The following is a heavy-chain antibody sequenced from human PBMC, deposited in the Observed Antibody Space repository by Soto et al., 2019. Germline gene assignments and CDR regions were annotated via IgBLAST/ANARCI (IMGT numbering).Heavy chain of an antibody. D-gene: IGHD3-10*01. Sequence: ETLSLTWGVYGGSFRTYYWIWVRQPPGKGVEGIGEVNHSGEATYNPALQRRVTISLDTAHNHFSMKMTSMTAADTAMYFCARAERFTRSWFDPSGQGTQVTVSS. CDR2: VNHSGEA. CDR3: ARAERFTRSWFDP. J-gene: IGHJ5*02. V-gene: IGHV4-34*01. CDR1: GGSFRTYY.